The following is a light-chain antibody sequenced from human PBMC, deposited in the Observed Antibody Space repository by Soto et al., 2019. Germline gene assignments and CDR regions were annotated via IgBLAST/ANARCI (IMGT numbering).Light chain of an antibody. CDR1: QSVSSN. V-gene: IGKV3-15*01. CDR3: QQYNNWPHT. CDR2: AAS. J-gene: IGKJ2*01. Sequence: EIVMTQSPATLSVSPGERATLSCRASQSVSSNFAWYQQNPGQAPMLLIFAASTRATGIPARFSGSGSGTEFTLTIRSLQSEDFAVYYCQQYNNWPHTFGQGTKLEIK.